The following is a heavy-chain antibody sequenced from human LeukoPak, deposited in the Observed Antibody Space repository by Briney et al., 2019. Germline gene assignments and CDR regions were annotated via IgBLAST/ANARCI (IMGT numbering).Heavy chain of an antibody. CDR1: GFTFSSYA. Sequence: GGSLRLSCAASGFTFSSYAINWVRQAPGKGLECVAFISYDGTNKNYADSVKGRFTISRDSSKNTVYLEMNSLRGEDTAVYYCARDPEHYGSGSYLDYWGQGSLVTVSS. CDR3: ARDPEHYGSGSYLDY. J-gene: IGHJ4*02. CDR2: ISYDGTNK. D-gene: IGHD3-10*01. V-gene: IGHV3-30-3*01.